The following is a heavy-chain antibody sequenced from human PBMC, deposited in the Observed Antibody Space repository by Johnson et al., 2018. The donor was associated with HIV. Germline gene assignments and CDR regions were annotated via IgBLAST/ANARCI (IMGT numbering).Heavy chain of an antibody. CDR1: GFTVSSNY. V-gene: IGHV3-66*01. CDR2: IFSGGTT. J-gene: IGHJ3*02. D-gene: IGHD5-24*01. Sequence: VQLVESGGGLVQPGGSLRLSCAASGFTVSSNYMSWVRQAPGKGLEWVSVIFSGGTTYYADSVKGSFTISRDNSKNTLYLQLNSLRAEDTAVYYCARACRDGDTCDAFDSGGQGTMVTVSS. CDR3: ARACRDGDTCDAFDS.